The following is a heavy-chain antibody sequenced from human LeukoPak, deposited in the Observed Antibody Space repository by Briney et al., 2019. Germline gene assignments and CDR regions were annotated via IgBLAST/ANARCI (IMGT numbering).Heavy chain of an antibody. Sequence: PGGSLRLSCAASGFTFSSYWMSWVRQAPGKGLEWVANIKQDGSEKYYVDSVKGRFAISRDNAKNSLYLQMNSLRAEDTAVYYCAYDYSNYASLDYWGQGTLVTVSS. CDR1: GFTFSSYW. CDR3: AYDYSNYASLDY. J-gene: IGHJ4*02. V-gene: IGHV3-7*01. CDR2: IKQDGSEK. D-gene: IGHD4-11*01.